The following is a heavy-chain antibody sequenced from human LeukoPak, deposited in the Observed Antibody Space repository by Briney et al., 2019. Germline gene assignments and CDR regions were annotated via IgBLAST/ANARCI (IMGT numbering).Heavy chain of an antibody. CDR3: ARERGSWAYSSSWYFDY. CDR1: GYTFTGYY. D-gene: IGHD6-13*01. Sequence: ASVKVSCKASGYTFTGYYMHWVRQAPGQGLEWMGWINPNSGGTNYAQKFQGRVTMTRDTSISTAYMELSRLRSDDTAVYYCARERGSWAYSSSWYFDYWGQGTLVIVSS. J-gene: IGHJ4*02. V-gene: IGHV1-2*02. CDR2: INPNSGGT.